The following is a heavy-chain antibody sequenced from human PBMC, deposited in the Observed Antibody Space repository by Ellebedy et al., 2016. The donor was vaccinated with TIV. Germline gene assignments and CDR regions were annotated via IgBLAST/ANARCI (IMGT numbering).Heavy chain of an antibody. CDR1: GGSISSGSYY. Sequence: LRLXCTVSGGSISSGSYYWSWVRQPAGKGLEWIGRISSGGTSYNPSLRSRVTMSVDTSKNQFSLRLTSVMAADAAVYYCARGHNGFDLWGQGTLVIVSS. V-gene: IGHV4-61*02. CDR2: ISSGGT. J-gene: IGHJ5*02. CDR3: ARGHNGFDL.